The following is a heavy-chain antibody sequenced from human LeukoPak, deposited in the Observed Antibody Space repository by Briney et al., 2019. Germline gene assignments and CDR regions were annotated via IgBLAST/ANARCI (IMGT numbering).Heavy chain of an antibody. D-gene: IGHD2-15*01. V-gene: IGHV3-21*01. J-gene: IGHJ4*02. Sequence: GGSLRLSCAASGFSLSSYSMNWVRQAPGKGLEWVSSISSSSTYIYYADSVKGRFTISRDNAKNSLYLQMNSLRAEDTAVYFCARGGCSGGTCFPWDSWGQGTLVTVSS. CDR3: ARGGCSGGTCFPWDS. CDR1: GFSLSSYS. CDR2: ISSSSTYI.